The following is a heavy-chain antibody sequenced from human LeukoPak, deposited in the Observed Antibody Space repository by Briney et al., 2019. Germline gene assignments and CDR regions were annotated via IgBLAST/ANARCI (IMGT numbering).Heavy chain of an antibody. Sequence: SVKVSCKASGGTFSSYAISWVRQAPGQGPEWMGGIIPIFGTANYAQKFQGRVTITADESTSTAYMELSSLRSEDTAVYYCARDEAGEGDNWFDPWGQGTLVTVSS. CDR3: ARDEAGEGDNWFDP. CDR1: GGTFSSYA. D-gene: IGHD7-27*01. CDR2: IIPIFGTA. V-gene: IGHV1-69*13. J-gene: IGHJ5*02.